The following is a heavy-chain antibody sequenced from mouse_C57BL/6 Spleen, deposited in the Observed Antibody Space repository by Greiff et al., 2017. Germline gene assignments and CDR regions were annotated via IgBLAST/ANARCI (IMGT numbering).Heavy chain of an antibody. Sequence: QVQLQQPGAELVQPGASVKLSCKASGYTFTSYWMQWVKQRPGQGLEWIGEIDPSDSYTNYNQKFKGKATLTVDTSSSTAYMQLSSLTSEDSAVYYCARYDYDVGFAYWGQGTLVTVSA. CDR2: IDPSDSYT. V-gene: IGHV1-50*01. CDR3: ARYDYDVGFAY. D-gene: IGHD2-4*01. J-gene: IGHJ3*01. CDR1: GYTFTSYW.